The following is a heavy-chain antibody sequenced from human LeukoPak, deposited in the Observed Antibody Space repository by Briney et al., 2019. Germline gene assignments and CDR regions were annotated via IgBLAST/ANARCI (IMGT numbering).Heavy chain of an antibody. V-gene: IGHV1-18*01. D-gene: IGHD5-12*01. CDR2: ISAYNGNT. J-gene: IGHJ4*02. CDR1: GYTFTSYG. Sequence: ASVKVSCKASGYTFTSYGISWVRQAPGQGLEWMGWISAYNGNTNYAQKLQGRVTMTTDTSTSTAYMELRSLRSDDTAVYYCAGDWVDIVATILFDYWGQGTLVTVSS. CDR3: AGDWVDIVATILFDY.